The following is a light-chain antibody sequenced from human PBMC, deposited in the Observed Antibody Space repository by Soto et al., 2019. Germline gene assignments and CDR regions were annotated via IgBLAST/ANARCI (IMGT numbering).Light chain of an antibody. CDR2: GAS. CDR1: QGISSA. V-gene: IGKV1D-13*01. J-gene: IGKJ1*01. Sequence: IQMTQSPSSLSASVGDRVAMSCRASQGISSALAWFQQKPGKSPKLLIYGASTLEGGVPSRFSGSGSGTDFTLTISSLQPEDFATYYCQQFNNFPWTFGPGTKVDIK. CDR3: QQFNNFPWT.